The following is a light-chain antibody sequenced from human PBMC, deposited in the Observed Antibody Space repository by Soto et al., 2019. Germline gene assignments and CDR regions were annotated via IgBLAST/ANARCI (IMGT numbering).Light chain of an antibody. V-gene: IGLV1-40*01. CDR2: SNN. CDR3: AAWDDSLSGSNWV. CDR1: RSNLGAGYD. Sequence: QSVLTQPPSVSGAPGQRVTISCTGSRSNLGAGYDVHWYQQLPGTAPKFLIYSNNQRPSGVPDRFSGSKSGTSASLAISGLRSEDEADYYCAAWDDSLSGSNWVFGGGTKVTVL. J-gene: IGLJ3*02.